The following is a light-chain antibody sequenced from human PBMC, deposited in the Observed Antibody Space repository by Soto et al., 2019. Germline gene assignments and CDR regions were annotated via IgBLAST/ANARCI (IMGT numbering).Light chain of an antibody. CDR3: SSYTGSSTLV. CDR1: SSDVGGYNY. J-gene: IGLJ3*02. V-gene: IGLV2-14*01. Sequence: ALTQPASVSGSPGQSITISCTGTSSDVGGYNYVSWYQQHPGKAPKLMIYEVSNRPSGVSNRFSGSKSGNTASLTISGLQADDEADYYCSSYTGSSTLVFGGGTKVTVL. CDR2: EVS.